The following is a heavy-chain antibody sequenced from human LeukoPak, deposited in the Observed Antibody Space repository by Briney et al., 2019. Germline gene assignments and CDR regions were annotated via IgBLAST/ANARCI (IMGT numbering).Heavy chain of an antibody. D-gene: IGHD3-16*01. Sequence: GGSLRLSCAASGFTFSGYGMSWVRQAPGKGLEWVSGITSNGAGTYHADSVKGRFTISRDNSKNTLSLQMNGLRDEDTAIYYCTRGARGGDYWGQGTLVIVSS. V-gene: IGHV3-23*01. CDR3: TRGARGGDY. CDR1: GFTFSGYG. CDR2: ITSNGAGT. J-gene: IGHJ4*02.